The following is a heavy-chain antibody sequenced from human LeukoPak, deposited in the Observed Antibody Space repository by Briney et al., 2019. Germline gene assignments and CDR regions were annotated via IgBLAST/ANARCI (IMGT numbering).Heavy chain of an antibody. CDR1: GGTFSSYA. CDR2: IIPIFGTA. CDR3: ARVSGYSYALGAFDI. J-gene: IGHJ3*02. D-gene: IGHD5-18*01. Sequence: SVKVSCKASGGTFSSYAISWVRQAPGQGLEWMGGIIPIFGTANYAQKFQGRVTITADESTSTAYMELSSLRSEDTAVYYCARVSGYSYALGAFDIWGQGTMVTVSS. V-gene: IGHV1-69*13.